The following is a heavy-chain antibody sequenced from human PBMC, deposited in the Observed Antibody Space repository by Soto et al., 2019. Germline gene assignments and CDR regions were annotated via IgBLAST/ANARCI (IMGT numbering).Heavy chain of an antibody. CDR3: ARGYYDILTGTTYYGMDV. J-gene: IGHJ6*02. D-gene: IGHD3-9*01. V-gene: IGHV4-59*01. Sequence: LSLTCTVSGGSTSSYYWSWIRQPPGKGLEWIGYIYYSGSTNYNPSLKSRVTISVDTSKNQFSLKLSSVTAADTAVYYCARGYYDILTGTTYYGMDVWGQGTTVTVSS. CDR1: GGSTSSYY. CDR2: IYYSGST.